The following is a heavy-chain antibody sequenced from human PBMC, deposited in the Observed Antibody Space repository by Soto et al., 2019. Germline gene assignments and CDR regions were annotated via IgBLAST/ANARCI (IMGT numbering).Heavy chain of an antibody. CDR3: ARRRYFYWLPEYYGMDV. D-gene: IGHD3-9*01. CDR1: GYSFTSYW. V-gene: IGHV5-10-1*01. Sequence: PGESLKISCKGSGYSFTSYWISWVRQMPGKGLEWMGRIDPSDSYTNYSPSFQGHVTISADKSISTAYLQWSSLKASDTAMYYCARRRYFYWLPEYYGMDVWGQGTTVTVSS. J-gene: IGHJ6*02. CDR2: IDPSDSYT.